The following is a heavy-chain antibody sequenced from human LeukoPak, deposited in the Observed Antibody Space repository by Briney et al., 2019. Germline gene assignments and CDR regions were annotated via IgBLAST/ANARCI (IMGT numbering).Heavy chain of an antibody. CDR1: GFTVSSNY. CDR3: AREDSSGYYYDY. J-gene: IGHJ4*02. D-gene: IGHD3-22*01. V-gene: IGHV3-53*01. Sequence: EGSLRLSCAASGFTVSSNYMSWVRQAPGKGLEWVSVIYSGGSTYYADSVKGRFTISRDNSKNTLYLQMNSLRAEDTAVYYCAREDSSGYYYDYWGQGTLVTVSS. CDR2: IYSGGST.